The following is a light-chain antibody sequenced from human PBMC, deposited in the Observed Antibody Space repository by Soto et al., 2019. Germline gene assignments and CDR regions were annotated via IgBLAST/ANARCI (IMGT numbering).Light chain of an antibody. CDR1: SGHSNYA. Sequence: QSVLTQSPSASASLGASVKLTCTLSSGHSNYAIAWHQQQPEKGPRYLMKLNSDGSHSKGGGIPDRFSGSSSGAERYLTISSLQSEDEADYYCQTWGTGIQVFGGGTQLTVL. CDR3: QTWGTGIQV. CDR2: LNSDGSH. J-gene: IGLJ2*01. V-gene: IGLV4-69*01.